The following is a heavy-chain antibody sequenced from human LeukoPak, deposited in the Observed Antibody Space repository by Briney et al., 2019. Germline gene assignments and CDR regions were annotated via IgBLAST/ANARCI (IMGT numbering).Heavy chain of an antibody. J-gene: IGHJ4*02. CDR3: ARTVGSSQYFDY. Sequence: GGSLRLSCAASGFTSSSYGMHWVRQAPGKGLEWVALISFDGSQKYYADSVKGRFTISRDNSKSTVYLQMNSLRAEDTAVYYCARTVGSSQYFDYWGQGTLVTVSS. CDR2: ISFDGSQK. D-gene: IGHD6-13*01. V-gene: IGHV3-33*01. CDR1: GFTSSSYG.